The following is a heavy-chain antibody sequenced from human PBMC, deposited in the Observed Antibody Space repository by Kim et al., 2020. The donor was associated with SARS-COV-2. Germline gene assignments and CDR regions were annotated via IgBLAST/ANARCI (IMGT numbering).Heavy chain of an antibody. CDR2: ISAYNGNT. D-gene: IGHD4-17*01. Sequence: ASVKVSCKASGYTFTSYGISWVRQAPGQGLEWMGWISAYNGNTNYAQKLQGRVTMTTDTSTSTAYMELRSLRSDDTAVYYCAEVQYGGLFNRFDYWGQGTLVTVSS. J-gene: IGHJ4*02. CDR3: AEVQYGGLFNRFDY. CDR1: GYTFTSYG. V-gene: IGHV1-18*01.